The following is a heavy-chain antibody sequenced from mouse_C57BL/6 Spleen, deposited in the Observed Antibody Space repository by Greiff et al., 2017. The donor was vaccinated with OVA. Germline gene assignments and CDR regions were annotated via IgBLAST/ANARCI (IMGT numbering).Heavy chain of an antibody. CDR2: IYPRSGNT. D-gene: IGHD3-2*02. V-gene: IGHV1-81*01. CDR3: ARETAQATGFAY. Sequence: VMLVESGAELARPGASVKLSCKASGYTFTSYGISWVKQRTGQGLEWIGEIYPRSGNTSYNEKFKGKATLTADKSSSTAYMELRSLTSEDSAVYFCARETAQATGFAYWGQGTLVTVSA. J-gene: IGHJ3*01. CDR1: GYTFTSYG.